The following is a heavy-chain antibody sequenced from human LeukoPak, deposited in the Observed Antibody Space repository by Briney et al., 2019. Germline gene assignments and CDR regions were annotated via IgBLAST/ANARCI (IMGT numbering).Heavy chain of an antibody. Sequence: SETLSLTCTVSGGSIVKQYWSWIRQPPTKGLEWIGYVYSSGSTTYNPSLGSRVTISVDTSKNQFSLKLSSVTAADTAVYYCARANHYYYYMDVWGKGTTVTVS. CDR3: ARANHYYYYMDV. CDR1: GGSIVKQY. J-gene: IGHJ6*03. CDR2: VYSSGST. V-gene: IGHV4-59*11.